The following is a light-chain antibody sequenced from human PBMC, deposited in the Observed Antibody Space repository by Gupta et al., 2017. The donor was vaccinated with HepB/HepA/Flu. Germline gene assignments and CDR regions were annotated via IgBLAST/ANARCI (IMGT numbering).Light chain of an antibody. CDR3: QQGYSTPQT. Sequence: DIQMTQSPSSLSASEGDRVTITCRASQSISYYLNWYQQKPGKAPKLLIYAASTLHSGVPSRFSGGGSGTDFTLTISSLQPEDFATYYCQQGYSTPQTSGQGTRVEVK. V-gene: IGKV1-39*01. J-gene: IGKJ1*01. CDR1: QSISYY. CDR2: AAS.